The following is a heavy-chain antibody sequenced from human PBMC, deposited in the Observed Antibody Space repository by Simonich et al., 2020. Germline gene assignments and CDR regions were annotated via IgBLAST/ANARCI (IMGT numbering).Heavy chain of an antibody. Sequence: QLQLQESGPGLVKPSEPLSLPCPVSGGSISSSSYCLGWIRQPPGKGLEWIGSIYYSGSTYYNPSLKSRVTISVDTSKNQFSLKLSSVTAADTAVYYCARHAGFAFDIWGQGTMVTVSS. CDR2: IYYSGST. J-gene: IGHJ3*02. D-gene: IGHD6-13*01. V-gene: IGHV4-39*01. CDR3: ARHAGFAFDI. CDR1: GGSISSSSYC.